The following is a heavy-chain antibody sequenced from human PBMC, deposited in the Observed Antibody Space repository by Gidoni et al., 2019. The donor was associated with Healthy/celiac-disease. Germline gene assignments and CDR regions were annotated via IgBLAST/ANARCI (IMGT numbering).Heavy chain of an antibody. CDR3: ARGDAGEWDYFDY. D-gene: IGHD3-10*01. CDR2: INHSGST. V-gene: IGHV4-34*01. CDR1: GGSFSGYY. Sequence: QVQLQQWGAGLLKPSEHLSLTCAVYGGSFSGYYCSWIRKPPGKGLEWIGDINHSGSTNYNPSLKRRVTISVDTSKNQFSLKLSSVTAADTAVYYCARGDAGEWDYFDYWGQGTLVTVSS. J-gene: IGHJ4*02.